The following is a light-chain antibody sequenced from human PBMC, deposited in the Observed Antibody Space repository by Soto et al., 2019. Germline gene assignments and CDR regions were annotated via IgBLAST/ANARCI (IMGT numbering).Light chain of an antibody. J-gene: IGKJ1*01. CDR1: QSVSSSY. CDR2: GAS. CDR3: QQYGSSPRT. V-gene: IGKV3-20*01. Sequence: EIVLTQSPGTLCFSRPERAGLXCRSSQSVSSSYLAWYQQKPGQAPRLLIYGASSRATGIPDRFSGSGSGTAFTLTISRLEPEDFAVNYCQQYGSSPRTFGQGTKVDIK.